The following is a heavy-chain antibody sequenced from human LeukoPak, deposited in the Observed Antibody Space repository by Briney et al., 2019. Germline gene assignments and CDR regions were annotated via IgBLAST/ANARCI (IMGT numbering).Heavy chain of an antibody. Sequence: SETLSLTCTVSGGSISSSSAYWGWIRQPPGKGLEWIGSIYYSKNTYYNPSLKSRVTISADTSKNQFSLTLGSESATDTAVYYCVSPRGFSYGYFDYWGQGTLVTVSS. CDR2: IYYSKNT. D-gene: IGHD5-18*01. J-gene: IGHJ4*02. CDR3: VSPRGFSYGYFDY. CDR1: GGSISSSSAY. V-gene: IGHV4-39*01.